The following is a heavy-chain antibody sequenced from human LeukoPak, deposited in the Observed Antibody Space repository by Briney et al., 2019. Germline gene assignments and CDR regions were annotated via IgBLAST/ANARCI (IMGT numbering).Heavy chain of an antibody. CDR2: INHSGST. D-gene: IGHD3-10*01. Sequence: SATLSLTCAVSGGSFSGYYWSWVRQPPGQGLEWIGEINHSGSTNYNPSLTRRVTIPVDTSTNKFSLKLSSVPAADDAVFYCARVVEYYYGSGIYYMDVWGKGTTVTVSS. CDR3: ARVVEYYYGSGIYYMDV. CDR1: GGSFSGYY. V-gene: IGHV4-34*01. J-gene: IGHJ6*03.